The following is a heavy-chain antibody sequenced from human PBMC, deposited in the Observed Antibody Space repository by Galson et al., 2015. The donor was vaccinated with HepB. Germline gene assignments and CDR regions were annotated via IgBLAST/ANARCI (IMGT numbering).Heavy chain of an antibody. CDR1: GLTFYGPA. J-gene: IGHJ4*02. Sequence: YLRLSCATYGLTFYGPAIHWARQAPGQGLEWVSGITWNSATRRYADFVKGRFIISRDNAKNSVYLQMDGLTIEDSDVDYCTRDFGPYYFNSGSYFWGQGTLVTVS. D-gene: IGHD3-10*01. V-gene: IGHV3-9*01. CDR3: TRDFGPYYFNSGSYF. CDR2: ITWNSATR.